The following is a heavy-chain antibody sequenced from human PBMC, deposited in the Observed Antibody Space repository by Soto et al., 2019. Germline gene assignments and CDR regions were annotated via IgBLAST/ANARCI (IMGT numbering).Heavy chain of an antibody. Sequence: PSETLSLTCAVSGGSISTYYWSWIRQPPGKALELIGYVYSSGSVNYNPFLKSRVTISKDTSKNQFSLKLTSVTAADTAVYYCPREVGGNSYTDVFDFWGQGITVPVS. CDR3: PREVGGNSYTDVFDF. D-gene: IGHD1-26*01. CDR2: VYSSGSV. J-gene: IGHJ3*01. V-gene: IGHV4-4*08. CDR1: GGSISTYY.